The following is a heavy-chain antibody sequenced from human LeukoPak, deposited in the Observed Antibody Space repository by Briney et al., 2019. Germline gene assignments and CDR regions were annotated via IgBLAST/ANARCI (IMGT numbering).Heavy chain of an antibody. Sequence: PGGSLRLSCAASGFTFSSYAMSWVRQAPGKGLEWVSATSGSGGSTYYADSVKGRFTISRDNSKNTLYLQMNSLRAEDTAVYYCAKVGYSYGRLDYWGQGTLVTVSS. CDR2: TSGSGGST. CDR3: AKVGYSYGRLDY. V-gene: IGHV3-23*01. CDR1: GFTFSSYA. J-gene: IGHJ4*02. D-gene: IGHD5-18*01.